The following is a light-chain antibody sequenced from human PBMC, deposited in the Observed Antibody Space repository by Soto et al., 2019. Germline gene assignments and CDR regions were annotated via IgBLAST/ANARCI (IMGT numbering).Light chain of an antibody. J-gene: IGKJ3*01. CDR1: QGISIY. CDR2: GAS. Sequence: DDQMTQSPSSLSASVGDRVTITCRASQGISIYLAWYQQQPGKVPKLLIHGASTLESGVPSRFSGSGSGTDFTLTISSPQPEDVATYYCQKYNSAPYTFGPGTKVDIK. CDR3: QKYNSAPYT. V-gene: IGKV1-27*01.